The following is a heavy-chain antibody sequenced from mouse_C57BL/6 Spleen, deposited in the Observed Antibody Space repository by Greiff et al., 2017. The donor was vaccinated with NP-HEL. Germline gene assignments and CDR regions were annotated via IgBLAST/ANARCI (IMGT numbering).Heavy chain of an antibody. CDR3: TTGDYPHYYAMDY. J-gene: IGHJ4*01. CDR1: GFTFSNYW. V-gene: IGHV6-3*01. D-gene: IGHD2-4*01. Sequence: EVKVIESGGGLVQPGGSMKLSCVASGFTFSNYWMNWVRQSPEKGLEWVAQIRLKSDNYATHYAESVKGRFTISRDDSKSSVYLQMNNLRAEDTGIYYCTTGDYPHYYAMDYWGQGTSVTVSS. CDR2: IRLKSDNYAT.